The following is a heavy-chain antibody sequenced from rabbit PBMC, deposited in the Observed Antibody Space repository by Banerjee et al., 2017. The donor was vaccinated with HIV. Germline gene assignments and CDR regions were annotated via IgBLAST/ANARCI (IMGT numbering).Heavy chain of an antibody. CDR3: ARFIASFAGYGYANL. CDR2: INTISGDT. D-gene: IGHD6-1*01. Sequence: QEQLEESGGDLVKPEGSLTLTCTASGFSFNNRYVMCWVRQAPGKGLEWIACINTISGDTVYATWAKGRFTISKMPSTTVTLQMTSLTAADTATYFCARFIASFAGYGYANLWGPGTLVTVS. J-gene: IGHJ4*01. V-gene: IGHV1S45*01. CDR1: GFSFNNRYV.